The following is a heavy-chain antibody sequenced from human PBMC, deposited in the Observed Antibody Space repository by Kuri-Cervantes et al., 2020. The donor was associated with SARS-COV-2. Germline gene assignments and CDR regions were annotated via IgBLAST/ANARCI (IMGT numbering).Heavy chain of an antibody. J-gene: IGHJ4*02. CDR2: ISSSSSYI. CDR1: GFTFSSYS. V-gene: IGHV3-21*01. Sequence: GESLKLSCAASGFTFSSYSLNWVRQAPGKGLEWVSSISSSSSYISYADSMKARFTIYRDNAKTSLYLQMNSLSAEDTAVYYCARGNYVVCSRWPTAPSDYWGQGTLVTVSS. CDR3: ARGNYVVCSRWPTAPSDY. D-gene: IGHD2-2*01.